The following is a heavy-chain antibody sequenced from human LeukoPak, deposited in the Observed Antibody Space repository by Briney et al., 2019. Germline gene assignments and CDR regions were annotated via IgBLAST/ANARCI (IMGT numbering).Heavy chain of an antibody. CDR1: GGYISDYY. D-gene: IGHD2-2*01. CDR2: IYYSGST. Sequence: SETLSLTCTVSGGYISDYYWNWIRQPPGKGLEWIGYIYYSGSTTYNPSLKSRVTMSVDTAKNQFSLKLRSVTAADTAVYYCARGDFCSSTNCYLRPMDVWGKGTTVTVSS. CDR3: ARGDFCSSTNCYLRPMDV. J-gene: IGHJ6*03. V-gene: IGHV4-59*01.